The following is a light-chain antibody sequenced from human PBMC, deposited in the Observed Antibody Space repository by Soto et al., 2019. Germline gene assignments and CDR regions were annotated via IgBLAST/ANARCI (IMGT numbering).Light chain of an antibody. CDR1: QSISSY. CDR3: QQRYSTPPEWT. CDR2: AAS. V-gene: IGKV1-39*01. Sequence: DFQMTQSPSSLSASVGDRVTITCRASQSISSYLNWYQQKPGKAPKLLIYAASSLQSGVPSRFSGSGSGTDFTLNISSLQPEDFATYYCQQRYSTPPEWTVGQGTKVEIK. J-gene: IGKJ1*01.